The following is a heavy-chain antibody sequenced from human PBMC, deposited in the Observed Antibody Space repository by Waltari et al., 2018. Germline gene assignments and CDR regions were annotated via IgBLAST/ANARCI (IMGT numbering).Heavy chain of an antibody. CDR2: IRSRFKGDAT. Sequence: EVQLVESGGALVQPGGSLKLSCAASGLIISDYAIHWVRQASGKGPGLVGRIRSRFKGDATAYGESVQGRLTISRDDSKNTVYLEMNSLKTDDTAVYYCIRPFEMGIDWGQGTLVTVSS. D-gene: IGHD7-27*01. CDR1: GLIISDYA. CDR3: IRPFEMGID. J-gene: IGHJ4*02. V-gene: IGHV3-73*01.